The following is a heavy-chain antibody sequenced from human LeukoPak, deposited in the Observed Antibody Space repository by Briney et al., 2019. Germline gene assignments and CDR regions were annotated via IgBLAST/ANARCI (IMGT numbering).Heavy chain of an antibody. D-gene: IGHD4-17*01. Sequence: GRSLRLSCAASGFTFDDYAMHWVRQAPGKGLEWASGISWNSGSIGYADSVKGRFTISRDNAKNSLYLQMNSLRAEDTALYYCAKARYGDYVGYFDYWGQGTLVTVSS. V-gene: IGHV3-9*01. CDR1: GFTFDDYA. CDR3: AKARYGDYVGYFDY. CDR2: ISWNSGSI. J-gene: IGHJ4*02.